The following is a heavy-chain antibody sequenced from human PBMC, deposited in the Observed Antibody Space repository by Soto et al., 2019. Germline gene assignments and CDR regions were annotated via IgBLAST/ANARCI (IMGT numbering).Heavy chain of an antibody. D-gene: IGHD2-21*02. CDR3: ARVTAYCGGDCAGAYYYYYGMDV. CDR1: GGTFSSYA. CDR2: IIPIFGTA. V-gene: IGHV1-69*13. J-gene: IGHJ6*02. Sequence: SSVKVSCKASGGTFSSYAISWVRQAPGQGLEWMGGIIPIFGTANYAQKFQGRVTITADESTSTAYMELSSLRSEDTAVCYCARVTAYCGGDCAGAYYYYYGMDVWG.